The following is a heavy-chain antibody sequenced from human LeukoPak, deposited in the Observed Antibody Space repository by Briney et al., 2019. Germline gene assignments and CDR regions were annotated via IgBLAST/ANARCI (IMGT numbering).Heavy chain of an antibody. Sequence: GGSLRLSCAASGFTFSSYWMSWVHQAPGQGLEWVANIKQDGSEKYYVDSVQGRFTISRDNAKNSLYLQMNGLRAEDTAVYYCARGTLLGPDCFDPWGQGTLVTVSS. CDR3: ARGTLLGPDCFDP. J-gene: IGHJ5*02. D-gene: IGHD1-26*01. CDR2: IKQDGSEK. V-gene: IGHV3-7*03. CDR1: GFTFSSYW.